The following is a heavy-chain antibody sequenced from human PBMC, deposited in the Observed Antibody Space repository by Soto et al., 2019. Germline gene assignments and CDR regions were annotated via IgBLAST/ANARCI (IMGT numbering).Heavy chain of an antibody. Sequence: QVQLVQSGAEVQKPGSSVKVSCKASGGTFSSYAISWVRQAPGQGLEWMGGIIPIFGTANYAQKFQGRVTITADESTSTAYMELSSLRSEDTAVYYCAREEYYYDSSGPTQSFDYWGQGTLVTVSS. CDR3: AREEYYYDSSGPTQSFDY. CDR1: GGTFSSYA. D-gene: IGHD3-22*01. V-gene: IGHV1-69*01. CDR2: IIPIFGTA. J-gene: IGHJ4*02.